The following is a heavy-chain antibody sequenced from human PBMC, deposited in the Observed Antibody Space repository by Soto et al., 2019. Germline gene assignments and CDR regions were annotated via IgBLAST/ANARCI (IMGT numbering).Heavy chain of an antibody. V-gene: IGHV1-2*04. CDR3: ARGVAAAGTDSGGCCY. Sequence: GASVKVSCKASGYTFTGYYMHWVRQAPGQGLEWMGWINPNSGGTNYAQKFQGWVTMTRDTSISTAYMELSRLRSDDTAVYYCARGVAAAGTDSGGCCYWGQGTQVTGSS. J-gene: IGHJ4*02. D-gene: IGHD6-13*01. CDR2: INPNSGGT. CDR1: GYTFTGYY.